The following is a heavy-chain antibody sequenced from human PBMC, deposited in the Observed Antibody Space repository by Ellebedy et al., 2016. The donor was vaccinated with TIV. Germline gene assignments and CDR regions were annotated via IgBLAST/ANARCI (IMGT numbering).Heavy chain of an antibody. J-gene: IGHJ4*02. D-gene: IGHD1-26*01. CDR1: GGSISSYY. CDR2: IYYSGST. CDR3: ARWPDRGSYDY. Sequence: SETLSLXXTVSGGSISSYYWSWIRQPPGKGLEWIGYIYYSGSTNYNPSLKSRVTISVDTSKNQFSLKLSSVTAADTAVYYCARWPDRGSYDYWGQGTLVTVSS. V-gene: IGHV4-59*01.